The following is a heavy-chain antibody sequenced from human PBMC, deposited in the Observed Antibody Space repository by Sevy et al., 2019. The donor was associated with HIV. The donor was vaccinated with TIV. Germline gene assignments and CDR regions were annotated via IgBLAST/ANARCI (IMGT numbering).Heavy chain of an antibody. D-gene: IGHD5-18*01. Sequence: GGSLRLSCTASGFSFSDYYMSWIRQAPGKGLEWISYISTSSGFTDYEDSVKGRFTISRDNANNSLYLQMNSLIAEDTTVYFCARVRYNYGQKYFDYWGQGTLVTVSS. V-gene: IGHV3-11*06. CDR2: ISTSSGFT. J-gene: IGHJ4*02. CDR3: ARVRYNYGQKYFDY. CDR1: GFSFSDYY.